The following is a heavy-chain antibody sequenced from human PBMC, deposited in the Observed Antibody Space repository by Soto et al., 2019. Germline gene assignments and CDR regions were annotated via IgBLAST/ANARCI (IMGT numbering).Heavy chain of an antibody. J-gene: IGHJ3*02. CDR2: ISYDGSNK. D-gene: IGHD3-22*01. Sequence: GGSLRLSCAASGFTFSSYGMHWVRQAPGKGLEWVAVISYDGSNKYYADSVKGRFTISRDNAKNSLYLQMNSLRAEDTAVYYCARGDYHDTSGPFSDAFDIWGQGTMVT. CDR1: GFTFSSYG. CDR3: ARGDYHDTSGPFSDAFDI. V-gene: IGHV3-30*03.